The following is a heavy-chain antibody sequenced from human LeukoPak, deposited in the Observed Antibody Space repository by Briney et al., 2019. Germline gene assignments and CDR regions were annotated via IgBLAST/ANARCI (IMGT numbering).Heavy chain of an antibody. V-gene: IGHV1-18*01. CDR2: ISVYTGKT. Sequence: AASVKVSCKASGYTFSSYGISWVRQAPGQGLKWMGWISVYTGKTYHAQKFQARVTMTTDTSTSTAYMELRSLRSDDTAVYYCAKDRGWQYADYETVAVEHWGQGTLVTVSS. CDR1: GYTFSSYG. J-gene: IGHJ4*02. CDR3: AKDRGWQYADYETVAVEH. D-gene: IGHD4-17*01.